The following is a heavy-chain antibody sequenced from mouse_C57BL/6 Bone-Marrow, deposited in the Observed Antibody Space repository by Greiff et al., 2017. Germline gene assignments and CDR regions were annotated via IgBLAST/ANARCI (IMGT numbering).Heavy chain of an antibody. CDR1: GYTFTSYW. CDR3: ARRCYCSSYDAMDY. V-gene: IGHV1-52*01. CDR2: IDPSDSES. Sequence: QVQLKQPGAELVRPGSSVKLSCKASGYTFTSYWMHWVKQRPIQGLEWIGNIDPSDSESHYNQKFKDKATLTVDKSSSTAYMQLSSLTSEDSAVYYCARRCYCSSYDAMDYWGQGTSVTVSS. J-gene: IGHJ4*01. D-gene: IGHD1-1*01.